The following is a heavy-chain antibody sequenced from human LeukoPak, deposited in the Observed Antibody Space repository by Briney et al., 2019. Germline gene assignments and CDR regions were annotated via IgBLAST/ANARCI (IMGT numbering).Heavy chain of an antibody. D-gene: IGHD3-9*01. Sequence: GESLRISCKGSGYSFTSYWISWVRQMPGKGLEWMGRIDPSDSYTNYSPSFQGHVTISADKSISTAYLQWSSLKASDTAMYYCARPCYDILTGSRDWYFDLWGRGTLVTVSS. V-gene: IGHV5-10-1*01. J-gene: IGHJ2*01. CDR2: IDPSDSYT. CDR3: ARPCYDILTGSRDWYFDL. CDR1: GYSFTSYW.